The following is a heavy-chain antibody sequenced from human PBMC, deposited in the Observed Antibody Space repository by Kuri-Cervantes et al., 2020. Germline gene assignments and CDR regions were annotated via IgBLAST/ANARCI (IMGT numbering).Heavy chain of an antibody. CDR2: VYYSGST. D-gene: IGHD4-23*01. CDR1: GPSVSSGSYY. V-gene: IGHV4-61*01. Sequence: SETLSLTCTVSGPSVSSGSYYWSWIRQSPVKGLEWIGYVYYSGSTYYNPSLKSRVAISVDTSKNQFSLKLSSVTAADTAVYYCARHDYGGSKDFDYWGQGTLVTVSS. CDR3: ARHDYGGSKDFDY. J-gene: IGHJ4*02.